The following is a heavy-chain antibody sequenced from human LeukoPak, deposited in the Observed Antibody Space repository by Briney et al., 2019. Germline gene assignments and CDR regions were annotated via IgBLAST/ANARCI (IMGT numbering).Heavy chain of an antibody. Sequence: SETLSLTCTVSGGSISSSSYYWSWIRQPPGKGLEWIGYIYYSGSTNYNPSLKSRVTISVDTSKNQFSLKLSSVTAADTAVYYCARAYSSGWYWFDPWGQGTLVTVSS. CDR2: IYYSGST. CDR1: GGSISSSSYY. D-gene: IGHD6-19*01. CDR3: ARAYSSGWYWFDP. J-gene: IGHJ5*02. V-gene: IGHV4-61*01.